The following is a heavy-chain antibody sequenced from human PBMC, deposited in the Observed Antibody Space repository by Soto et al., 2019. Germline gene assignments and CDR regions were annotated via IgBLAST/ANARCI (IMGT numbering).Heavy chain of an antibody. CDR2: ISYDGSNK. V-gene: IGHV3-30*18. Sequence: GGSLRLSCAASGFTFSSYGMHWVRQAPGKGLEWVAVISYDGSNKYYADSVKGRFTISRDNSKTTLYLQMNSLRAEDTAVYYCAKLSALPAGDAEALDIWGHGTLVTVSS. D-gene: IGHD2-2*01. CDR3: AKLSALPAGDAEALDI. J-gene: IGHJ3*02. CDR1: GFTFSSYG.